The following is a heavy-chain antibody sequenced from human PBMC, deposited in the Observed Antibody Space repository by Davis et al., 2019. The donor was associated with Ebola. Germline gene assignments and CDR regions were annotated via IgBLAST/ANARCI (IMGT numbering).Heavy chain of an antibody. Sequence: PSETLSLTCAISGDSVSSGSAGWNWIRQSPSRGLEWLGRTYYNSKWYNDYAVSVKSRITINPDTSMNQFSLQLNSVTPEDTAVYYCARGWLRSGFDYWGQGTLVIVAS. CDR3: ARGWLRSGFDY. V-gene: IGHV6-1*01. D-gene: IGHD5-12*01. CDR2: TYYNSKWYN. CDR1: GDSVSSGSAG. J-gene: IGHJ4*02.